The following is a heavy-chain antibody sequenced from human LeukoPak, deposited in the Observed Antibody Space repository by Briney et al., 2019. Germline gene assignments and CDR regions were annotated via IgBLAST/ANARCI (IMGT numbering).Heavy chain of an antibody. D-gene: IGHD6-13*01. CDR3: ARRGIAAAGYDY. CDR2: IYYSGTT. CDR1: GGSISSSSYY. V-gene: IGHV4-61*05. J-gene: IGHJ4*02. Sequence: PSETLSLTCTVSGGSISSSSYYWGWIRQPPGKRLEWIGYIYYSGTTNYNPSLKSRVTILVDTSKNQFSLNLSSVTAADTAVYYCARRGIAAAGYDYWGQGTLVTVSS.